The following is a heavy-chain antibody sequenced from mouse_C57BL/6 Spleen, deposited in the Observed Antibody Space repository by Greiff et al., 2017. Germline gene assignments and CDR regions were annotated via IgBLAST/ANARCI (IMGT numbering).Heavy chain of an antibody. J-gene: IGHJ3*01. V-gene: IGHV1-15*01. Sequence: VQLQQSGAELVRPGASVTLSCKASGYTFTDYEMHWVKQTPVHGLEWIGAIDPETGGTAYNQKFKGTAILTADKSSSTAYMELRSLTSEDSAVYYCTRLGSWFAYWGQGTLVTVSA. D-gene: IGHD3-3*01. CDR3: TRLGSWFAY. CDR1: GYTFTDYE. CDR2: IDPETGGT.